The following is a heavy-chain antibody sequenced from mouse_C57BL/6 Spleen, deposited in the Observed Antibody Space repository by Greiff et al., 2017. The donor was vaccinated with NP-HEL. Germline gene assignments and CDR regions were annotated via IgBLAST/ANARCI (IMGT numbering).Heavy chain of an antibody. CDR1: GFSLTSYG. V-gene: IGHV2-6*01. CDR2: IWGVGST. Sequence: QVQLQQSGPGLVAPSQSLSITCTVSGFSLTSYGVDWVRQSPGQGLEWLGVIWGVGSTNYNSALKSRLSISKDNSKSQVFLKMNSLQTDDTAMYYCASGYDYDSWFAYWGQGTLVTVSA. D-gene: IGHD2-4*01. CDR3: ASGYDYDSWFAY. J-gene: IGHJ3*01.